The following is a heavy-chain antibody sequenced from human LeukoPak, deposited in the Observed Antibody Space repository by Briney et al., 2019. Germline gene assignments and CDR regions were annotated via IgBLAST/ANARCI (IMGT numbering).Heavy chain of an antibody. CDR3: ASGSPFYGMDV. CDR2: IYYSGST. Sequence: SETLSLTCTVSGGSISTSSYYWGWIRQPPGRGLEWIGRIYYSGSTYYNPSLKSRVTISVDTSKNQFSLKLSSVTAADTAVYYCASGSPFYGMDVWGQGTTVTVS. J-gene: IGHJ6*02. CDR1: GGSISTSSYY. V-gene: IGHV4-39*07. D-gene: IGHD6-25*01.